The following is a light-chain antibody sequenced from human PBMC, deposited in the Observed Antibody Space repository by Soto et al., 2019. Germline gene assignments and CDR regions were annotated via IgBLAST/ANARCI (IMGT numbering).Light chain of an antibody. Sequence: DIQMTQSPSFLSASVGGRVTITCRASQAISNYLNWYQQKPGQAPNLPIFGAKTLQSGVPSRFSGSGYGTDFTLTITTLQPEDVGMYYCQQCHATPLTFGQGTRLEI. CDR2: GAK. CDR1: QAISNY. J-gene: IGKJ5*01. V-gene: IGKV1-39*01. CDR3: QQCHATPLT.